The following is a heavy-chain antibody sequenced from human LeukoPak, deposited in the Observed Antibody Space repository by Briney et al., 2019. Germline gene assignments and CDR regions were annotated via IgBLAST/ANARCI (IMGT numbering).Heavy chain of an antibody. CDR3: AKDHDYYASGPI. Sequence: GGSLRLSCAGSGFTLSNYDKSWVRQAPGKGLEWVSAISGSSGSTYYADSVKGRFTISRDNSKNTLYLQMNSLRAEDTAVYYCAKDHDYYASGPIWGQGTMVTVSS. D-gene: IGHD3-10*01. CDR2: ISGSSGST. J-gene: IGHJ3*02. V-gene: IGHV3-23*01. CDR1: GFTLSNYD.